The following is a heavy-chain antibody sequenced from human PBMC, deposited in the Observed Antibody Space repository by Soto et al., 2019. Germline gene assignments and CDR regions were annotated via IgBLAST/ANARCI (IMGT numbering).Heavy chain of an antibody. D-gene: IGHD3-22*01. V-gene: IGHV1-8*01. CDR2: MNPNSGNT. CDR1: GATCTSYD. CDR3: AIYRVVVVISNYYYYYGMDV. Sequence: AVTVSFPASGATCTSYDLNLVRQATGQGLEGMGWMNPNSGNTGYAQKFQGRVTMTRNTSISIAYMELSSLRSEDTAVYYCAIYRVVVVISNYYYYYGMDVWGQGTTVTVAS. J-gene: IGHJ6*02.